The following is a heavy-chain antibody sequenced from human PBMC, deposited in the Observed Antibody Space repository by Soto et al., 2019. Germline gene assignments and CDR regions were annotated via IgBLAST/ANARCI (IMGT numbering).Heavy chain of an antibody. D-gene: IGHD6-19*01. Sequence: EVQLVESGGGLVQPGGSLRLSCAASGFTVSSNYMSWVRQAPGKGLEWVSDIYSGGSTYYADSVKGRFTISRDNSKNTLYLQMNSLRAEDTAVYYCARDKSSGWSNDAFDIWGQGTMVTVSS. J-gene: IGHJ3*02. CDR3: ARDKSSGWSNDAFDI. CDR2: IYSGGST. V-gene: IGHV3-66*01. CDR1: GFTVSSNY.